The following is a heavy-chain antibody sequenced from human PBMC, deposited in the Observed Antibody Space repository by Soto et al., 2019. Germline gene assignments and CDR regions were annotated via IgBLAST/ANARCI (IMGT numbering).Heavy chain of an antibody. D-gene: IGHD3-22*01. CDR2: ISAYNGNT. V-gene: IGHV1-18*01. CDR1: GYTFTSYG. Sequence: GASVKVSCKASGYTFTSYGISWVRQAPGQRLEWMGWISAYNGNTNYAQKLQGRVTMTTDTSTSTAYMELRSLRSDDTAVYYCASSGDHYDSSGYYSNAFDIWGQGTMVTVSS. CDR3: ASSGDHYDSSGYYSNAFDI. J-gene: IGHJ3*02.